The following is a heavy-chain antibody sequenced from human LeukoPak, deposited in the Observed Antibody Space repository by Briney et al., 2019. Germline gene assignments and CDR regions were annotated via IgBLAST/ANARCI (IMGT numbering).Heavy chain of an antibody. J-gene: IGHJ4*02. CDR3: ARGLRWDSNCFDY. CDR2: INHSGST. V-gene: IGHV4-34*01. D-gene: IGHD1-26*01. Sequence: PSETLSLTCAVYGGSFSGYYWSWIRQPPGKGLEWIGEINHSGSTNYNPSLKSRVTISVDTSKNQFSLKLSSVTAADTAVYYCARGLRWDSNCFDYWGQGTPVTVSS. CDR1: GGSFSGYY.